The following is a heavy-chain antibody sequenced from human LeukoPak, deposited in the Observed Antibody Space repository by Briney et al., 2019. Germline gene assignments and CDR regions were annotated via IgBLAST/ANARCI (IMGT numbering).Heavy chain of an antibody. V-gene: IGHV1-2*02. Sequence: ASVKVSCKASGYTFTDYYIHWVRQAPGQGLEWMGWINPNSGATNYPQKFQGRVTMTRDTSISTAYMELSRLRSEDTAVYYCARVQSSSWDDYWGQGTLVTVSS. J-gene: IGHJ4*02. D-gene: IGHD6-13*01. CDR3: ARVQSSSWDDY. CDR2: INPNSGAT. CDR1: GYTFTDYY.